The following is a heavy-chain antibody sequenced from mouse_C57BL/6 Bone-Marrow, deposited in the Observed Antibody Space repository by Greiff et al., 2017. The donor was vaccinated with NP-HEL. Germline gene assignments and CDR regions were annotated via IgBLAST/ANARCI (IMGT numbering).Heavy chain of an antibody. J-gene: IGHJ2*01. CDR3: ARRLSLYYFDY. V-gene: IGHV5-9*01. CDR2: ISGGGGNT. CDR1: GFTFSSYT. D-gene: IGHD2-2*01. Sequence: EVMLVESGGGLVKPGGSLKLSCAASGFTFSSYTMSWVRQTPEKRLEWVATISGGGGNTYYPDSVKGRFTISRDNAKNTLYLQRSSLRSEDTALYYCARRLSLYYFDYGGQGTTLTVSS.